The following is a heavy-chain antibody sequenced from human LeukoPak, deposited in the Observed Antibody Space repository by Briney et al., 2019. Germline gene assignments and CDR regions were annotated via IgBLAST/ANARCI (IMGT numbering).Heavy chain of an antibody. V-gene: IGHV3-33*01. J-gene: IGHJ4*02. D-gene: IGHD3-3*01. CDR1: GFTFSNYG. CDR2: IYDDGSKE. CDR3: ARDFKSGYVDS. Sequence: PGGSLRLSCAASGFTFSNYGMHWVRQAPGKGLEWVAVIYDDGSKEYFADSVKGRFTISRDNSKNTVVLQMNSLRGEDTVVYYCARDFKSGYVDSWGQGTLVSVSS.